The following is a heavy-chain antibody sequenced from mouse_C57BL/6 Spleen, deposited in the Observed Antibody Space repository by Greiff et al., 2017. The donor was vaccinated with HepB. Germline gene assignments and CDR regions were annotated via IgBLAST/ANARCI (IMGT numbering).Heavy chain of an antibody. V-gene: IGHV5-9-1*02. Sequence: DVMLVESGEGLVKPGGSLKLSCAASGFTFSSYAMSWVRQTPEKRLEWVAYISSGGDYIYYADTVKGRFTISRDNARNTLYLQMSSLKSEDTAMYYCTRVGLYYSNYVGAMDYWGQGTSVTVSS. CDR2: ISSGGDYI. D-gene: IGHD2-5*01. CDR1: GFTFSSYA. J-gene: IGHJ4*01. CDR3: TRVGLYYSNYVGAMDY.